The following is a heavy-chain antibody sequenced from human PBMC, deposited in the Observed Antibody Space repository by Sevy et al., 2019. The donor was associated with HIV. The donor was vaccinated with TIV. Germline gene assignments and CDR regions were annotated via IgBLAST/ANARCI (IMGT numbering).Heavy chain of an antibody. CDR1: GFIFVDIW. J-gene: IGHJ4*02. CDR2: IRLDGRAR. Sequence: GGSLRLSCAASGFIFVDIWIPWFARVQGRGLEGGATIRLDGRARYYGSSVKGRFTISRDNAKNSLFLQMNSLRVEDTAVYYCARAFRREAYTPDYWGQGSLVTVSS. D-gene: IGHD4-4*01. CDR3: ARAFRREAYTPDY. V-gene: IGHV3-7*03.